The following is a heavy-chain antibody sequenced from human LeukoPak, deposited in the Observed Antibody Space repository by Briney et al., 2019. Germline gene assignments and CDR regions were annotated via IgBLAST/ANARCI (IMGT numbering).Heavy chain of an antibody. J-gene: IGHJ4*02. CDR2: IYYSGST. CDR1: GGSISSYY. CDR3: ARSLRGSYYSLGY. D-gene: IGHD1-26*01. V-gene: IGHV4-59*01. Sequence: PSETLSLTCTVSGGSISSYYWSWIRQAPGKGLEWIGYIYYSGSTNYNPSLKSRVTISVDTSKNQFSLKLSSVTAADTAVYYCARSLRGSYYSLGYWGQGTLVTVSS.